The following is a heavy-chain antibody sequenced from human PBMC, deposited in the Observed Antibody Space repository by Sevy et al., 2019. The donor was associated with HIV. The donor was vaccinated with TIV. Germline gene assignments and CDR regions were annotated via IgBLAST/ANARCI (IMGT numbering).Heavy chain of an antibody. CDR1: GYTLAKFS. CDR2: FDPEDGDPEDGKT. D-gene: IGHD3-22*01. CDR3: ATTKDYYDSSGYPFDY. J-gene: IGHJ4*02. Sequence: ASVKVSCKVSGYTLAKFSIHWVRQAPGKGLEWMTSFDPEDGDPEDGKTIYAQKFLGRVTMTEDTSTDTAYMELSSLRSDDTAVYYCATTKDYYDSSGYPFDYGGQETLVTVSS. V-gene: IGHV1-24*01.